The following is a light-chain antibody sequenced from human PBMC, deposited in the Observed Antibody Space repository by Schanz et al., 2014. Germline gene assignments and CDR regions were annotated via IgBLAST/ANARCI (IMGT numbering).Light chain of an antibody. V-gene: IGKV3D-15*01. CDR2: AAS. Sequence: EVVLTQSPATLSLSPGESATLSCRASQSVSSFLAWYQQKPGQAPRLLIYAASTRATGIPARFSGGGSGTEFTLTITSPQSEDFAVYYCHQYHDWPPHTFGQGTKLEIK. CDR1: QSVSSF. CDR3: HQYHDWPPHT. J-gene: IGKJ2*01.